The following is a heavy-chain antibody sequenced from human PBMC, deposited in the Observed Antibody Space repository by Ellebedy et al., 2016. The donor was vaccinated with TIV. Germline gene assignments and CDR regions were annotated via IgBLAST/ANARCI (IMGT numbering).Heavy chain of an antibody. CDR3: ARAIRNTAMSHYYFDY. CDR1: GGSISSGGYS. V-gene: IGHV4-30-2*01. Sequence: LRLSCAVSGGSISSGGYSWSWIRQPPGKGLEWIGYIYQSGSTYYNPSLKSRVTISIDRSKNQFSLNLSSVTAADKAVYYCARAIRNTAMSHYYFDYWGQGTLVTVSS. D-gene: IGHD5-18*01. CDR2: IYQSGST. J-gene: IGHJ4*02.